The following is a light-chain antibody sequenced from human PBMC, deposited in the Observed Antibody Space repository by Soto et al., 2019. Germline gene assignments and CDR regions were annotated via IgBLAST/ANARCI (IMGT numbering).Light chain of an antibody. J-gene: IGKJ1*01. CDR1: QGISSW. CDR2: KAS. Sequence: DIQMTQSPSALSASVVGRFTITCRGSQGISSWLALYQQKPGKAPRLLIYKASSLASGVPSRFSGSGSGTEFTLTISSLQPDDFATYYCQQYKTFGQGTKVDIK. V-gene: IGKV1-5*03. CDR3: QQYKT.